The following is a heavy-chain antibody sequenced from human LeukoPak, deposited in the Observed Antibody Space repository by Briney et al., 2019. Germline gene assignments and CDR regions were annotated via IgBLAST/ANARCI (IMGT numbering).Heavy chain of an antibody. V-gene: IGHV1-2*02. CDR2: INPNSGGT. J-gene: IGHJ6*03. CDR1: GYTFTGYY. Sequence: ASVKVSCKASGYTFTGYYMHWVRQAPGQGLEWMGWINPNSGGTNYAQKFQGRVTMTRDTSISTAYMELSRLRSDDTAVYYCARDFGSTAKVTYYYYMDVWGKGTTVTVSS. D-gene: IGHD5-18*01. CDR3: ARDFGSTAKVTYYYYMDV.